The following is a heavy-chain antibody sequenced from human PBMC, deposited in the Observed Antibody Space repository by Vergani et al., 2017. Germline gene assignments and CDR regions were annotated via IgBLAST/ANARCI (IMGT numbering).Heavy chain of an antibody. CDR2: IWYVGSNK. D-gene: IGHD3-10*01. V-gene: IGHV3-33*01. CDR1: GFTFSSYG. J-gene: IGHJ4*02. Sequence: QVQLVESGGGVVQPGRSLRLSCAASGFTFSSYGMHWVRQAPGKGLEWVAVIWYVGSNKYYADSVKGRFTISRDNSKSTLYLQMNSLRAEDTAVYYCAATRGTMVRGDYWGQGTLVTVSS. CDR3: AATRGTMVRGDY.